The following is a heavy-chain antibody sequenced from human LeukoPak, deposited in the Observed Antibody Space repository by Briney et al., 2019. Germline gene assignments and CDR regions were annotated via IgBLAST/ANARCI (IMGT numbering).Heavy chain of an antibody. CDR3: AREGKDYDILTGYRNWFDP. D-gene: IGHD3-9*01. CDR1: GGSISSGDYY. Sequence: SQTLSLTCSVSGGSISSGDYYWSWIRQPPGKGLEWIGYTYYSGSTYYNPSLKSRVTISVDTSKNQFSLKLSSVTAADTAVYYCAREGKDYDILTGYRNWFDPWGQGTLVTVSS. V-gene: IGHV4-30-4*01. CDR2: TYYSGST. J-gene: IGHJ5*02.